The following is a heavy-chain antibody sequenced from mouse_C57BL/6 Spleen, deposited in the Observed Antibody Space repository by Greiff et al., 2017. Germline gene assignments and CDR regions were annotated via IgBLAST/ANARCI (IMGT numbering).Heavy chain of an antibody. CDR1: GYTFTSYW. Sequence: QVQLQQPGAELVKPGASVKLSCKASGYTFTSYWMHWVKQRPGQGLEWIGLIHPNSGSTHYNEKFKTTATLTVDKSSSTAYMQLSSLTSEDSAVYYGARRITTVVEGYYFDYWGQGTTLTVSS. J-gene: IGHJ2*01. CDR3: ARRITTVVEGYYFDY. CDR2: IHPNSGST. D-gene: IGHD1-1*01. V-gene: IGHV1-64*01.